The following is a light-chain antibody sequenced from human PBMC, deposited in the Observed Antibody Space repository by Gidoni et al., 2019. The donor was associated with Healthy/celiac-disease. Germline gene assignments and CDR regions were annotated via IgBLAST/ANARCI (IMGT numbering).Light chain of an antibody. Sequence: QSALTQPAYVSGSPGQSLTISCTGTSSDVGAYHYVSWYQQHPGKAPKLMIYDVSNRPSGVSNRFSCSKSGNTASLTISGLQAEDEADYYCSSYTSSSTLVVFGGGTKLTVL. CDR1: SSDVGAYHY. V-gene: IGLV2-14*01. J-gene: IGLJ2*01. CDR2: DVS. CDR3: SSYTSSSTLVV.